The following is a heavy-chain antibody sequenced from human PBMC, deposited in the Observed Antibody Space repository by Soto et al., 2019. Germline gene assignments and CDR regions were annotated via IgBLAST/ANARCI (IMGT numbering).Heavy chain of an antibody. D-gene: IGHD2-15*01. CDR1: GFTFSSYS. Sequence: GGSLRLSCAASGFTFSSYSMNWVRQAPGKGLEWVSSISSSSSYIYYADSVKGRFTISRDNAKNSLYLQMNSLRAEDTAVYYCARDGHDSLLYYYYYYMDVWGKGTTVTVSS. CDR2: ISSSSSYI. V-gene: IGHV3-21*01. CDR3: ARDGHDSLLYYYYYYMDV. J-gene: IGHJ6*03.